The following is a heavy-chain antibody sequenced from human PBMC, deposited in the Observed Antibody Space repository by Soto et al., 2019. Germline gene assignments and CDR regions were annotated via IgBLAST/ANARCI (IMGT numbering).Heavy chain of an antibody. CDR1: GGTFSSYA. D-gene: IGHD3-22*01. V-gene: IGHV1-69*01. CDR2: FIPICGTT. J-gene: IGHJ4*02. CDR3: TRDRGRRYNDGRGYYYSAY. Sequence: QVHLVQSGAEVKKPGSSVKVSCKASGGTFSSYAISWVRQAPGQGLEWMGGFIPICGTTTYAQKYQGRVTITADESTSTAYMELSSLRSEDTAVYYCTRDRGRRYNDGRGYYYSAYWGQGTLVTVSS.